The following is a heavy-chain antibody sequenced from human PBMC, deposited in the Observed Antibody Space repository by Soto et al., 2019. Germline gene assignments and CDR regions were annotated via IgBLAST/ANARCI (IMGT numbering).Heavy chain of an antibody. Sequence: VQLVESGGGVVQPGRSLRLSCAASGFTFSSYGMHWLRQAPGKGLEWVAVISYDGSNKYYTDSVKGRFTISRDNSKNTLFLQMNSLRGEDTAVYYCAKGAVMVRGPTISHPDYWGQGTLVTVSS. D-gene: IGHD3-10*01. CDR1: GFTFSSYG. CDR3: AKGAVMVRGPTISHPDY. J-gene: IGHJ4*02. V-gene: IGHV3-30*18. CDR2: ISYDGSNK.